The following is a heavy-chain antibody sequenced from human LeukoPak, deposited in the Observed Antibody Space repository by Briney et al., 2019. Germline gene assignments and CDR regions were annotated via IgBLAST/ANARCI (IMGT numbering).Heavy chain of an antibody. V-gene: IGHV4-59*01. CDR1: GGSISTYY. D-gene: IGHD4-11*01. J-gene: IGHJ5*02. CDR3: ARDYSNHGFDP. Sequence: SETLSLTCTVSGGSISTYYWTWIRQPPGKGLEWIGHTFNSGSTNYNPSLKSRVTISVDTSKNQFSLKLSSVTAADTAVYYCARDYSNHGFDPWGQGTLVTVSS. CDR2: TFNSGST.